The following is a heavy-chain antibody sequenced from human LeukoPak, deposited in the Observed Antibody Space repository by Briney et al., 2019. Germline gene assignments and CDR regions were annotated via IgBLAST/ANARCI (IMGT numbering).Heavy chain of an antibody. CDR1: GFIFDTHD. V-gene: IGHV3-30*18. J-gene: IGHJ5*02. CDR2: ISYDGSNK. D-gene: IGHD1-7*01. CDR3: AKSFRSNWNYSLGRDWFDP. Sequence: GSLRLSCGASGFIFDTHDMHWVRQAPGKGLEWVAVISYDGSNKYYADSVKGRFTISRDNSKNTLYLQMNSLRAEDTAVYYCAKSFRSNWNYSLGRDWFDPWGQGTLVTVSS.